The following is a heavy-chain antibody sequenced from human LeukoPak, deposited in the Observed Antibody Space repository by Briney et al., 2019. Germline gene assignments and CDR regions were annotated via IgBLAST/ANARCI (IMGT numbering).Heavy chain of an antibody. CDR1: GGSISSYH. CDR2: IYTSGST. Sequence: SETLSLTCTVSGGSISSYHWSWIRQPAGKGLEWIGRIYTSGSTNYNPSLKSRVTMSVDTSKNQFSLKLNSVTAADTAVYYCAREKQTAGSDYWGQGTLVTVSS. V-gene: IGHV4-4*07. J-gene: IGHJ4*02. CDR3: AREKQTAGSDY. D-gene: IGHD3-10*01.